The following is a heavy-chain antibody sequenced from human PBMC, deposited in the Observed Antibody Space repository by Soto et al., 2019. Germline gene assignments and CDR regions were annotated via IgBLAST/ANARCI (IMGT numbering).Heavy chain of an antibody. J-gene: IGHJ4*02. CDR1: GFTFSSYA. CDR3: SKDPLSLAPLFY. CDR2: ISGSGGST. D-gene: IGHD3-16*01. Sequence: EVQLLESGGGLVQPGGSLRLSCAASGFTFSSYAMSWVRQAPGKGLEWVSAISGSGGSTYYADSVKGRFTISRDNSKNTLYLQMNSLRAEGTALYYCSKDPLSLAPLFYWGQGTLVTVSS. V-gene: IGHV3-23*01.